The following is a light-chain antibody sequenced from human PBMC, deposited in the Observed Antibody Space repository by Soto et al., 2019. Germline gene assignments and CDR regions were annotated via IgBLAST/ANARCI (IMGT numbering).Light chain of an antibody. V-gene: IGKV1-12*01. CDR3: QQADTFPWT. Sequence: DIQMTQSPSSVSASVGDRVTISCLASQGIGTWLAWYQRKPGKAPKLLIYAASTLQSGAPSRFSGSGSGTDFTLTIRSLQPEELATYFCQQADTFPWTFGQGTKVAV. CDR1: QGIGTW. J-gene: IGKJ1*01. CDR2: AAS.